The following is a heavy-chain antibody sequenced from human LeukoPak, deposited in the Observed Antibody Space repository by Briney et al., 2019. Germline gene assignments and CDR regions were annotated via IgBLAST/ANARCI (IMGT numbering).Heavy chain of an antibody. D-gene: IGHD3-10*01. CDR1: GGSIGSSSYY. V-gene: IGHV4-39*07. J-gene: IGHJ4*02. CDR2: IYYSGST. Sequence: PSETLSLTCTVSGGSIGSSSYYWGWIRQPPGKGLEWIGSIYYSGSTYYNPSLKSRVTISVDTSKNQFSLKLSSVTAADTAVYYCARSPYNYYGSGSFDYWGQGTLVTVSS. CDR3: ARSPYNYYGSGSFDY.